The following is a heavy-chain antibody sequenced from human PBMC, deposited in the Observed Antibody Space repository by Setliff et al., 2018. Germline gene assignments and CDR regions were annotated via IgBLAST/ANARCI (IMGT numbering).Heavy chain of an antibody. CDR3: ARESTAKNFWGEYSDY. D-gene: IGHD3-3*01. CDR2: INSSDGST. J-gene: IGHJ4*02. CDR1: GYTFTTYY. V-gene: IGHV1-46*01. Sequence: ASVKVSCKASGYTFTTYYMHWVRQAPGQGLEWMGVINSSDGSTTYAQKFQGRVKMTRDTSTNTVYMQLSSLRSEDTAVYYCARESTAKNFWGEYSDYWGQGTLVTVSS.